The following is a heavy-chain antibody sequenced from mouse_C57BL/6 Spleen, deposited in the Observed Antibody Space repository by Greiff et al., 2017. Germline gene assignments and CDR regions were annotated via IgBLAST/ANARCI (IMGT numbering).Heavy chain of an antibody. J-gene: IGHJ4*01. V-gene: IGHV1-69*01. CDR2: IDPSDSYT. Sequence: VQLQQPGAELVMPGASVKLSCKASGYTFTSYWMHWVKQRPGQGLEWIGEIDPSDSYTNYNQKFKGKSTLTVDKSSSTAYMQLSSLTSEDSAVYYCARSLFITTVVATPYAMDYWGQGTSVTVSS. D-gene: IGHD1-1*01. CDR1: GYTFTSYW. CDR3: ARSLFITTVVATPYAMDY.